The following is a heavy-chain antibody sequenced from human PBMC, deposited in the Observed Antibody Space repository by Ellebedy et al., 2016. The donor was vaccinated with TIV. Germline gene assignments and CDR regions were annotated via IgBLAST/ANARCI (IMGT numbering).Heavy chain of an antibody. D-gene: IGHD1-7*01. J-gene: IGHJ4*02. CDR1: GNTFTSYD. CDR3: ARGHETTPLRI. CDR2: MNPNSGYP. Sequence: AASVKVSCKASGNTFTSYDINWVRQATGQGLEWMGWMNPNSGYPGYAQKFQGRVAFTINTSISTVYMEVSSLRSEDTAVYYCARGHETTPLRIWGQGTLVTVSS. V-gene: IGHV1-8*03.